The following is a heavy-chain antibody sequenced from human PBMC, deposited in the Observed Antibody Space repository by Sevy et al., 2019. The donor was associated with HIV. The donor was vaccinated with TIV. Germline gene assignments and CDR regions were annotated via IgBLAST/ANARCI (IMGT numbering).Heavy chain of an antibody. CDR1: GFTFNTYG. CDR2: ISASGGST. D-gene: IGHD3-10*01. CDR3: AKGYGSGSPPDY. V-gene: IGHV3-23*01. J-gene: IGHJ4*02. Sequence: GGSLRLSCAASGFTFNTYGMHWVRQAPGKGLEWVSSISASGGSTYYGDSMKGRITISRDNFKNTLYLEMNSLRAEDTAVYYCAKGYGSGSPPDYWGQGTLVTVSS.